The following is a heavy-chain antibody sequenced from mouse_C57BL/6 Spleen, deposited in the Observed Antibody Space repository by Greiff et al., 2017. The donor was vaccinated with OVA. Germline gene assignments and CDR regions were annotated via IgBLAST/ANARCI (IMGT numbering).Heavy chain of an antibody. CDR2: ISNGGGST. CDR1: GFTFSDYY. V-gene: IGHV5-12*01. D-gene: IGHD2-14*01. CDR3: ARRGTLYFDY. J-gene: IGHJ2*01. Sequence: EVKLMESGGGLVQPGGSLKLSCAASGFTFSDYYMYWVRQTPEKRLEWVAYISNGGGSTYYPDNVKGRFTISRDNAKNTLYLQRSRLKSEDTAMYYCARRGTLYFDYWGQGTTRTVSS.